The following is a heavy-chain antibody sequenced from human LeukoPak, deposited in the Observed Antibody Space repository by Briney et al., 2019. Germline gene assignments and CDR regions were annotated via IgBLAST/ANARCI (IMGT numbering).Heavy chain of an antibody. J-gene: IGHJ4*02. CDR3: ARDQNFDF. V-gene: IGHV3-21*01. CDR2: ISDSSTYI. CDR1: GFTFNSYS. Sequence: GGSLRLSCAASGFTFNSYSMNWVRLAPGKGLEWASSISDSSTYIYYADSVKGRFTISRDNAKNSVYLQMNSLRAEDTAVYHCARDQNFDFWGQGTLVTVSS.